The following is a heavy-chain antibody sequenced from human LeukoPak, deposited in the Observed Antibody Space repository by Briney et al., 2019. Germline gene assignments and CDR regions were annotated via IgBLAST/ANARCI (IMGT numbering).Heavy chain of an antibody. D-gene: IGHD3-22*01. J-gene: IGHJ4*02. CDR2: IIPIFGTA. CDR1: GGTFSSYA. CDR3: ARETGYYYDSSGYYYD. V-gene: IGHV1-69*13. Sequence: ASVKVSCKAPGGTFSSYAISWVRQAPGQGLEWMGGIIPIFGTANYAQKFQGRVTITADESTNTAYMELSSLRSEDTAVYYCARETGYYYDSSGYYYDWGQGTLVTVSS.